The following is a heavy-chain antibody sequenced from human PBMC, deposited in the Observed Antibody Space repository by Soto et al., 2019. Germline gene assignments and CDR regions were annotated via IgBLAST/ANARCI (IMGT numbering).Heavy chain of an antibody. CDR1: GYTFTSYG. J-gene: IGHJ6*02. CDR3: ARDLSRYYYYYGMDV. Sequence: ASVKVSCKASGYTFTSYGISWVRQAPGQGLEWMGWISAYNGNTNYAQKLQGRVTMTTDTSTSTAYMELRSLRSDDTAVYYCARDLSRYYYYYGMDVWGQGTTVTVSS. CDR2: ISAYNGNT. V-gene: IGHV1-18*01.